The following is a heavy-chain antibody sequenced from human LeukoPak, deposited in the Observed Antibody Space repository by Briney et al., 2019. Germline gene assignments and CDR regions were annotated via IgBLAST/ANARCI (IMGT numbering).Heavy chain of an antibody. V-gene: IGHV3-15*07. J-gene: IGHJ4*02. Sequence: GGSLRLSCAASEFTVSSNYMNWVRQAPGKGLEWVGRIASNTDGGTTDYAAPVKGRFTISRDDSKNALYLQMNSLKTEDTALYYCTTRTTTTIYWGQGTLVTVSS. D-gene: IGHD1-7*01. CDR3: TTRTTTTIY. CDR1: EFTVSSNY. CDR2: IASNTDGGTT.